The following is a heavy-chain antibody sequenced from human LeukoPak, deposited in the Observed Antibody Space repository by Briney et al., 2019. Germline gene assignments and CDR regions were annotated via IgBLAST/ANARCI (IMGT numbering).Heavy chain of an antibody. V-gene: IGHV3-11*01. D-gene: IGHD3-22*01. CDR2: ISSSGSTI. CDR3: ARAVSGYSFDY. Sequence: GGSLRLSCAASGFTLSDYYMSWIGQAPGKGLEWVSYISSSGSTIYYADSVKGRFTISRDNAKNSLYLQMNSLRAEDTAVYYCARAVSGYSFDYWGQGTLVTVSS. J-gene: IGHJ4*02. CDR1: GFTLSDYY.